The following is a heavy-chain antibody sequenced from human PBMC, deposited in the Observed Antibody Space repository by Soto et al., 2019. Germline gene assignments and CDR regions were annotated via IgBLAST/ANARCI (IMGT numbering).Heavy chain of an antibody. CDR1: GSPFTGYP. V-gene: IGHV3-23*01. CDR2: IGGSAITT. CDR3: AKVIVARGGMDV. J-gene: IGHJ6*02. Sequence: EVQLLDSGGALVQLGGSPGLPFAAPGSPFTGYPLSWSPKPPGKGREWSSAIGGSAITTYYADSVKGRFTISRDNSKNTVYLQMNSLRAEDTAIYYCAKVIVARGGMDVWGRGTTVTVSS. D-gene: IGHD6-6*01.